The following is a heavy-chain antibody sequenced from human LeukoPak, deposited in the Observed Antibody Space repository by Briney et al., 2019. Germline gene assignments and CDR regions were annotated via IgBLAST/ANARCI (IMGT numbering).Heavy chain of an antibody. J-gene: IGHJ3*02. CDR2: INPSGGST. CDR1: GYTFTSYY. Sequence: ASVKVSCKASGYTFTSYYMHWVRQAPGQGLEWMGIINPSGGSTSYAQKFQGRVTMTRDMSTSTVYMELSSLRSEDTAVYYCARAVARGDAFDIWGQGTMVTVSS. V-gene: IGHV1-46*01. D-gene: IGHD4-23*01. CDR3: ARAVARGDAFDI.